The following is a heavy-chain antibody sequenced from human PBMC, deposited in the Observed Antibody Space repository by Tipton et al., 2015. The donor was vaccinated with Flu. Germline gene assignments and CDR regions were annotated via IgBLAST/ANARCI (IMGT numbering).Heavy chain of an antibody. D-gene: IGHD6-13*01. Sequence: TLSLTCAVSGGSISSSNWWSWVRQPPGKGLEWIGEIYHSGSTNYNPSLKSRVTISEDKSKNQFSLKLSSVTAADTAVYYCARVSRSSSWDFFDYWGQGTLVTVSS. CDR1: GGSISSSNW. J-gene: IGHJ4*02. CDR3: ARVSRSSSWDFFDY. CDR2: IYHSGST. V-gene: IGHV4-4*02.